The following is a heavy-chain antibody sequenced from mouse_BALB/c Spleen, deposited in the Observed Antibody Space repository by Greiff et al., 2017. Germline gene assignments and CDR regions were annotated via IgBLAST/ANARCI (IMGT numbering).Heavy chain of an antibody. D-gene: IGHD3-3*01. CDR2: INPSNGRT. Sequence: QVQLQQPGAELVKPGASVKLSCKASGYTFTSYWMHWVKQRPGQGLEWIGEINPSNGRTNYNEKFKSKATLTVDKSSSTAYMQLSSLTSEDSAVYYCARGGWAFDYWGQGTTLTVSS. J-gene: IGHJ2*01. CDR1: GYTFTSYW. CDR3: ARGGWAFDY. V-gene: IGHV1S81*02.